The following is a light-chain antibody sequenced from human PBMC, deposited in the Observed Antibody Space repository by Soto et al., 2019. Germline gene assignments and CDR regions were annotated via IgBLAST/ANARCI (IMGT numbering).Light chain of an antibody. CDR2: LVS. CDR1: QNLVHSNGITY. Sequence: EVVMTQSPLSLPVTPGQPASISCRSRQNLVHSNGITYLNWFQQRPGQSPRRIIYLVSDRDSGVPDGFSVSGSGAAFSVQIGRVEAAEVEVYSFMHGKHWPWTFGQG. V-gene: IGKV2-30*02. J-gene: IGKJ1*01. CDR3: MHGKHWPWT.